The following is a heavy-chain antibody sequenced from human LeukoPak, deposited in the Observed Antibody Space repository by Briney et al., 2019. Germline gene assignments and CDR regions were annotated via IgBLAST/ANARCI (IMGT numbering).Heavy chain of an antibody. Sequence: PGGSLRLSCAASGFTFSSYAMSRVRQAPGKGLEWVSAISGSGGSTYYADSVKGRFTISRDNSKNTLYLQMNSLRAEDTAVYYCAKDLYDGYYDSSGYYGGFDYWGQGTLVTVSS. CDR3: AKDLYDGYYDSSGYYGGFDY. J-gene: IGHJ4*02. D-gene: IGHD3-22*01. CDR2: ISGSGGST. V-gene: IGHV3-23*01. CDR1: GFTFSSYA.